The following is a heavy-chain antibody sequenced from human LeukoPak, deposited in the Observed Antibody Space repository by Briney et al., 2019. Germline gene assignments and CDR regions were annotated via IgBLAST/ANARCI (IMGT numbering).Heavy chain of an antibody. CDR1: GYTFTSCG. V-gene: IGHV1-18*01. D-gene: IGHD6-13*01. CDR2: ISAYNGNT. J-gene: IGHJ6*03. Sequence: GASVKVSCKASGYTFTSCGISWVRQAPGQGLEWMGWISAYNGNTNYAQKLQGRVTMTTDTSTSTAYMELRSLRSDDTAVYYCAREAAAAGTGDYYYMDVWGKGTTVTVSS. CDR3: AREAAAAGTGDYYYMDV.